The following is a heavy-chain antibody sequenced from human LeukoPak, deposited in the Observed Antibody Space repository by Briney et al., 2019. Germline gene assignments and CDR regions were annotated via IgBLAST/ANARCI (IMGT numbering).Heavy chain of an antibody. CDR2: ISYDGSNK. V-gene: IGHV3-30-3*01. CDR3: ARDYIAAAGKTYYYYGMDV. D-gene: IGHD6-13*01. Sequence: PGGSLRLSCAASGFTFSSYAMHWARQAPGKGLEWVAVISYDGSNKYHADSVKGRFTISRDNSKNTLYLQMSSLRAEDTAVYYCARDYIAAAGKTYYYYGMDVWGQGTTVTVSS. CDR1: GFTFSSYA. J-gene: IGHJ6*02.